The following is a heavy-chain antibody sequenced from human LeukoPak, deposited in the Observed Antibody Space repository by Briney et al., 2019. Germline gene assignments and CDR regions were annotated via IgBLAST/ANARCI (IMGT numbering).Heavy chain of an antibody. V-gene: IGHV4-30-2*01. CDR3: ARGSLRIKTGYNWFDP. CDR1: GGSISSGGYS. CDR2: IYHSGST. D-gene: IGHD1-14*01. Sequence: PSETLSLTCAVSGGSISSGGYSWSWIRQPPGKGLEWIGYIYHSGSTYYNPSLKSRVTISVDRSKNQFSLKLSSVTAADAAVGYCARGSLRIKTGYNWFDPWGQGTLVTVSS. J-gene: IGHJ5*02.